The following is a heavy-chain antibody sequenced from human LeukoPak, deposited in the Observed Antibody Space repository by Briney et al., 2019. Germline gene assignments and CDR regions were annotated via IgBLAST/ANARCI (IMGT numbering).Heavy chain of an antibody. CDR1: GFTFSDYY. J-gene: IGHJ4*02. CDR3: ARDLWGIYDSSGD. D-gene: IGHD3-22*01. Sequence: KSGGSLRLSCAASGFTFSDYYMSWIRHAPGKGLEWVAYISSSGSTIYYADSVKGRFTVSRDNAKNSLYLQMNSLRAEDTAVYYCARDLWGIYDSSGDWGQGTLVTVSS. V-gene: IGHV3-11*04. CDR2: ISSSGSTI.